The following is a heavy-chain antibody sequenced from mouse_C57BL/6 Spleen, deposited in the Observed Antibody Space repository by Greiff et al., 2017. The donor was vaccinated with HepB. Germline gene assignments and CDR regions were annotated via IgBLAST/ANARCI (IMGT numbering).Heavy chain of an antibody. CDR1: GYTFTSYW. V-gene: IGHV1-64*01. CDR3: ARADHYYFDD. CDR2: IHPNSGST. J-gene: IGHJ2*01. Sequence: VQLQQPGAELVKPGASVKLSCKASGYTFTSYWMHWVKQRPGQGLEWIGMIHPNSGSTNYNEKFKSKATLTVDKSSSTAYMQRSSLTSEDSAVYDCARADHYYFDDRGQGTTLTVSS.